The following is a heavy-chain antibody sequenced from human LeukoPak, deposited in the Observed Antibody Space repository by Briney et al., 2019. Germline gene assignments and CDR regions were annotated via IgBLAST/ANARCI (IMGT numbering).Heavy chain of an antibody. CDR1: GGSISSGSYY. V-gene: IGHV4-61*02. D-gene: IGHD3-10*01. J-gene: IGHJ4*02. CDR2: IYTSGST. CDR3: AGNYYGSGSYYSEDRY. Sequence: SETLSLTCTVSGGSISSGSYYGSWIRHPAGKGLEWIGRIYTSGSTNYNASLKSRVTISVDTSKNQFSLKLSSVTAADTAVYYCAGNYYGSGSYYSEDRYWGQGTLVTVSS.